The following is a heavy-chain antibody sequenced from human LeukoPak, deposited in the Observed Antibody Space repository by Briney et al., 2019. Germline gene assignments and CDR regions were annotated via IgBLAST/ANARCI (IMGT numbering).Heavy chain of an antibody. CDR2: IYFIGIT. CDR3: ARVKKGDYMDV. CDR1: GGSISSSSYY. Sequence: SETLSLTCTVSGGSISSSSYYWGWIRQPPGKGLEWIGSIYFIGITYYNPSLKSRITISVDTSKNQLSLKLNSVIAADTAVYYCARVKKGDYMDVWGKGTAVTVSS. D-gene: IGHD3-16*01. J-gene: IGHJ6*03. V-gene: IGHV4-39*07.